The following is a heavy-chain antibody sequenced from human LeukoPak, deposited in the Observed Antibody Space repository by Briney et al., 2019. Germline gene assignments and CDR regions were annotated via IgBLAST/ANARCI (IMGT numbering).Heavy chain of an antibody. CDR1: GFTFSSYW. D-gene: IGHD3-3*01. J-gene: IGHJ4*02. Sequence: GGSLRLPCAASGFTFSSYWMHWVRQAPGKGLVWVSRINTDGSSTSYADSVKGRFTISRDNAKNSLYLQMNSLRAEDTAVYYCARAGTSRFLEWLLLRYWGQGTLVTVSS. CDR3: ARAGTSRFLEWLLLRY. V-gene: IGHV3-74*01. CDR2: INTDGSST.